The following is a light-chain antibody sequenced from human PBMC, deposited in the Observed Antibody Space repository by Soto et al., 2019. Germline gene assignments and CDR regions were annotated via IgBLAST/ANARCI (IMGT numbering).Light chain of an antibody. Sequence: EIVLTQSPRPLSLSPGESATLSCRASQNVYINSLAWFQQKPGQTPRLLLYGPSTRAAGFPDRFTGSGSGADFALTITILDPEDFAMDCCQPYGGAPSTFGHGA. CDR3: QPYGGAPST. CDR1: QNVYINS. V-gene: IGKV3-20*01. CDR2: GPS. J-gene: IGKJ3*01.